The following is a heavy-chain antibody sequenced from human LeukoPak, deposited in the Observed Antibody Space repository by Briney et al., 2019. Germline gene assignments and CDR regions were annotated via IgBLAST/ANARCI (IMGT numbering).Heavy chain of an antibody. CDR2: IYYSGTT. CDR1: GGSLNSFY. CDR3: ARHADGGTFPLDY. D-gene: IGHD1-26*01. J-gene: IGHJ4*02. Sequence: SETLSLTCTVSGGSLNSFYWSWFRQPPGKGLEWIGWIYYSGTTKYNPSLQSRVTISIDTSKNQFSLKVSSVTAADTAVYYCARHADGGTFPLDYWGQGSLVTVSS. V-gene: IGHV4-59*08.